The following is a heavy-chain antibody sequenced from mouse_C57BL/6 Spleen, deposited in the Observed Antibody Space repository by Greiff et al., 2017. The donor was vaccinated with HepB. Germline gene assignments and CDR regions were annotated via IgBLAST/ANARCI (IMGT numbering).Heavy chain of an antibody. Sequence: DVLLVESGEGLVKPGGSLKLSCAASGFTFSSYAMSWVRQTPEKRLEWVAYISSGGDYIYYADTVKGRFTISRDNARNTLYLQMSSLKSEDTAMYYCTRGGNYYGLYWYFDVWGTGTTVTVSS. CDR3: TRGGNYYGLYWYFDV. V-gene: IGHV5-9-1*02. CDR1: GFTFSSYA. D-gene: IGHD1-1*01. J-gene: IGHJ1*03. CDR2: ISSGGDYI.